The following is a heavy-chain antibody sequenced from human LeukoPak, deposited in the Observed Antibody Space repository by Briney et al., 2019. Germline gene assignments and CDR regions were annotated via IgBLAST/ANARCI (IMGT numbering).Heavy chain of an antibody. V-gene: IGHV3-7*01. Sequence: GGSLRLSCAASGFTFSRFGMHWVRQAPGKALEWVANIKQDGSEKYYVDSVKGRFTISRDNAKNSLYLQMNSLRAEDTAVYYCARDVSGYYDYWGQGTLVTVSS. CDR3: ARDVSGYYDY. CDR2: IKQDGSEK. D-gene: IGHD3-22*01. CDR1: GFTFSRFG. J-gene: IGHJ4*02.